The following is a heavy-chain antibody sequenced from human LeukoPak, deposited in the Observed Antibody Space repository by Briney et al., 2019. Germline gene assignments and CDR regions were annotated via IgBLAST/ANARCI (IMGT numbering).Heavy chain of an antibody. J-gene: IGHJ6*02. Sequence: GGSLRLSCAASGFTFSSFWMNWARQAPGKGLEWVASINHNGNVNYYVDSVKGRFTISRDNAKNSLYLQMSNLRAEDTAVYFCARGGGLDVWGQGATVTVSS. CDR2: INHNGNVN. D-gene: IGHD3-16*01. V-gene: IGHV3-7*03. CDR3: ARGGGLDV. CDR1: GFTFSSFW.